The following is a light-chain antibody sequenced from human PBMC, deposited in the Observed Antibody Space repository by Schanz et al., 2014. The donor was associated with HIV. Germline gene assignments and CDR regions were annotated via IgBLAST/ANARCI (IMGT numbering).Light chain of an antibody. Sequence: QSVLAQPPSASGTPGQRVTISCSGSSSNIGDNPVNWYQQVPGTAPKLLIYSDNQRPSEVTDRFSGSKSGTSASLAISGLQSEDEADYYCASWDDSLLCQVFGGGTQLTVL. CDR3: ASWDDSLLCQV. J-gene: IGLJ3*02. CDR1: SSNIGDNP. CDR2: SDN. V-gene: IGLV1-44*01.